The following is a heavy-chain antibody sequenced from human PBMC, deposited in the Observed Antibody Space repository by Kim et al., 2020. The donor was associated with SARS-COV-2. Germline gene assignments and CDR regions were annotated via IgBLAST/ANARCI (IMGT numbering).Heavy chain of an antibody. D-gene: IGHD3-10*01. CDR2: SRTT. V-gene: IGHV4-34*01. CDR3: ARGSYYIY. J-gene: IGHJ4*02. Sequence: SRTTHHNPSLKSRVTISVDTSKNQLSLKLSSVTAADTAVYYCARGSYYIYWGQGTLVTVSS.